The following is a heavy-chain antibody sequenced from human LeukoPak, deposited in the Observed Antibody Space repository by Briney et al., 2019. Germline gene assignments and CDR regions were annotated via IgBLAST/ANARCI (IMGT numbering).Heavy chain of an antibody. V-gene: IGHV3-21*01. CDR1: GFTFSSYG. J-gene: IGHJ4*02. CDR2: ISSSSSYI. Sequence: KAGGSLRLSCAASGFTFSSYGMHWVRQAPGKGLEWVSSISSSSSYIYYADSVKGRFTISRDNAKNSLYLQMNSLRAEDTAVYYCALRWKNYFDYWGQGTLVTVSS. D-gene: IGHD4-23*01. CDR3: ALRWKNYFDY.